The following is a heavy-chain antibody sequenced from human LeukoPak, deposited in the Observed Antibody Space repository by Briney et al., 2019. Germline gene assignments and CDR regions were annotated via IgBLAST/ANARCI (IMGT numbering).Heavy chain of an antibody. Sequence: SETLSLTCTVSGGSISSYYWSWIRQPPGKGPEWIGYIYYSGSTNYNPSLKSRVTISVDTSKNQFSLKLSSVTAADTAVYYCARSDYGDYPDYWGQGTLVTVSS. D-gene: IGHD4-17*01. V-gene: IGHV4-59*01. CDR3: ARSDYGDYPDY. CDR1: GGSISSYY. CDR2: IYYSGST. J-gene: IGHJ4*02.